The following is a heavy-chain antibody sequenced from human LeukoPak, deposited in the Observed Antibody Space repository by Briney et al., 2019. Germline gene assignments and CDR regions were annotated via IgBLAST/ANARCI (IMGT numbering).Heavy chain of an antibody. CDR3: AREVVRYSRGWPDY. D-gene: IGHD6-19*01. V-gene: IGHV1-18*01. CDR2: ISAYNGYT. Sequence: GASVKVSCKASGYTFTNYAISWVRQAPGQGLEWMGWISAYNGYTTYAQKFQGRVTLTTDTSTSTVYMDLGSLRSDDTAVYYCAREVVRYSRGWPDYWGPGTLVTVSS. CDR1: GYTFTNYA. J-gene: IGHJ4*02.